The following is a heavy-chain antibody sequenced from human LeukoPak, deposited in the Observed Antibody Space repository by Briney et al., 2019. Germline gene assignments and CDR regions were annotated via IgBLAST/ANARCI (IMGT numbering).Heavy chain of an antibody. V-gene: IGHV1-2*02. J-gene: IGHJ5*02. D-gene: IGHD1-14*01. CDR3: ARTQPEGRFDP. CDR1: GYTFTGYY. CDR2: INPNSGGT. Sequence: ASVKVSCKASGYTFTGYYMHWVRQAPGQGLEWMGWINPNSGGTNYAQKFQGRVTMTRDTSISTAYMELSSLRSDDTAIYYCARTQPEGRFDPWGQGTLVTVSS.